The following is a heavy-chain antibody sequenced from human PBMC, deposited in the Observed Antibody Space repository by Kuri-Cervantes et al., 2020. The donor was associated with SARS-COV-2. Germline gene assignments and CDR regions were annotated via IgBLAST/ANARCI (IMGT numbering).Heavy chain of an antibody. CDR1: GFTFSNYA. CDR3: AKRDAYSQGSYFDY. D-gene: IGHD5-24*01. V-gene: IGHV3-23*01. CDR2: ISGSDDVT. Sequence: GESLKISCEASGFTFSNYAMTWVRQAPGKGLEWVSTISGSDDVTHLADSVKGRFTVSRDNSRNTLYLEMSSLRVEDTAVYYCAKRDAYSQGSYFDYWGHGTLVTVSS. J-gene: IGHJ4*01.